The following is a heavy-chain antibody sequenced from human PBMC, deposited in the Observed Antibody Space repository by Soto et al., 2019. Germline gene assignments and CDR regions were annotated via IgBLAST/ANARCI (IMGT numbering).Heavy chain of an antibody. V-gene: IGHV1-69*11. J-gene: IGHJ4*02. D-gene: IGHD5-18*01. Sequence: QVQLVQSGAEVKKPGSSVKVSCKASGGTFISYAISWVRQAPGQEPAWMGGIIPILGTANYEQKFQGRVTITADESTSTAYIELSRMSSEDTAVYYCARREGSYGSIDYWGQGTLVTVSS. CDR1: GGTFISYA. CDR2: IIPILGTA. CDR3: ARREGSYGSIDY.